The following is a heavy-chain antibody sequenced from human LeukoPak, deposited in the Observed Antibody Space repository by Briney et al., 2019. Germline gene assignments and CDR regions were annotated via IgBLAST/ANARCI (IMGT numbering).Heavy chain of an antibody. CDR3: ARDTSNWGTFDY. D-gene: IGHD7-27*01. Sequence: SETLSLTCAVSGYSISSGYYWGWIRQPPGKGLEWIGYIYYSGSTYYNPSLKSRVTISVDTSKNQFSLKLSSVTAADTAVYYCARDTSNWGTFDYWGQGTLVTVSS. CDR2: IYYSGST. V-gene: IGHV4-38-2*02. J-gene: IGHJ4*02. CDR1: GYSISSGYY.